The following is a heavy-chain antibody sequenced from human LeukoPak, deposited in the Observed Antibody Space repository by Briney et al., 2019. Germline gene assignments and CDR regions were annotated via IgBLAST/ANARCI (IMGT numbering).Heavy chain of an antibody. Sequence: ASVKVSCKASGYTFTSYGISWVRQAPGQGLEWMGWISAYNGNTNYAQKLQGRVTMTTDTSTSTAYMELRSLRSDDTAVYYCARVYSAWFGELLSYFDYWGQGTLVTVSS. CDR3: ARVYSAWFGELLSYFDY. CDR1: GYTFTSYG. V-gene: IGHV1-18*01. CDR2: ISAYNGNT. D-gene: IGHD3-10*01. J-gene: IGHJ4*02.